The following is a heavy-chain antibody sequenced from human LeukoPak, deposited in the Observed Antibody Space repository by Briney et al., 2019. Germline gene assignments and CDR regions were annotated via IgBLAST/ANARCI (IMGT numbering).Heavy chain of an antibody. CDR2: ISSSGSTI. D-gene: IGHD3-10*02. J-gene: IGHJ3*02. Sequence: GGSLRLSCAASGFTFRSYWTSWVRQAPGKGLEWVSYISSSGSTIYYADSVKGRFIISRDNAKNSLYLQMNSLRAEDTAVYYCAGELFGELSDYDAFDIWGQGTMVTVSS. V-gene: IGHV3-48*03. CDR3: AGELFGELSDYDAFDI. CDR1: GFTFRSYW.